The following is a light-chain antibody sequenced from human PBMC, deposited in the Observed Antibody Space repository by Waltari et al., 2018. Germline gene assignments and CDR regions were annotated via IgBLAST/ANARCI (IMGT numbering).Light chain of an antibody. CDR3: GTWDSSLAAGV. Sequence: QSVLTQPPSVSAAPGQKVSISCSGSSSNIENNDVSWYQQLPGTAPKLLIYDHTIRPSVIPDRFSGFKSGTSATLGITVLHTGDEADYFCGTWDSSLAAGVFGGGTKLTVL. CDR2: DHT. J-gene: IGLJ3*02. V-gene: IGLV1-51*01. CDR1: SSNIENND.